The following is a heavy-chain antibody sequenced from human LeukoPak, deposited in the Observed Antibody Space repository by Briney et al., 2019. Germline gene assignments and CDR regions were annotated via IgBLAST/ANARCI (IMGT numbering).Heavy chain of an antibody. CDR3: ARPCEQWLSPLSA. J-gene: IGHJ1*01. CDR2: IYSGGST. CDR1: GFTVSSNY. D-gene: IGHD6-19*01. V-gene: IGHV3-53*01. Sequence: GGSLRLSCAASGFTVSSNYMSWVRQAPGKGLEWVSAIYSGGSTYYADSVKGRFTISRDNSKNTLYLQMNSLRAEDTAVYYCARPCEQWLSPLSAWGQGTLVTVSS.